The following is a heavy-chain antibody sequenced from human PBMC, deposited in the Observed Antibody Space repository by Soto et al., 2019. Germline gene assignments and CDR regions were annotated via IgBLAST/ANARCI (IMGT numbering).Heavy chain of an antibody. CDR1: GGTFSSYV. V-gene: IGHV1-69*04. J-gene: IGHJ4*02. Sequence: QVQLVQSGAEVKKPGSSVKVSCKASGGTFSSYVMTWVRQAPGQGLEWMGRIIPRFGITDYAPKFQGRDTXXADKSTATAYIDLSSLRSEVTDIYYCASDRAQIHAAVGMAHWGQGSLVTVSS. D-gene: IGHD6-13*01. CDR2: IIPRFGIT. CDR3: ASDRAQIHAAVGMAH.